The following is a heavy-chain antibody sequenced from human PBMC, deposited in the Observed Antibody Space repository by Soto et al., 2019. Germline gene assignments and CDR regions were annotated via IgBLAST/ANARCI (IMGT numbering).Heavy chain of an antibody. CDR3: ARETATIPIYFDY. CDR1: GGSISSGGYY. Sequence: QVQLQESGPGLVKPSQTLSLPCTVSGGSISSGGYYWSWIRQHPGKGLEWIGYIYYSGSTYYNPSLRSRVTISVDTSKNQFSLKLSSVTAADTAVYYCARETATIPIYFDYWGQGTLVTVSS. D-gene: IGHD6-25*01. CDR2: IYYSGST. J-gene: IGHJ4*02. V-gene: IGHV4-31*03.